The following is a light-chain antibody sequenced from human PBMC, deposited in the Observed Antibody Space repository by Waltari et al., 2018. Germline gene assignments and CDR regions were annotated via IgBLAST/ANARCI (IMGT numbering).Light chain of an antibody. CDR3: QAWDSRTYVV. Sequence: SYELTQPPSLSVSPGQTATITCSGDKLEDKYVSWYQQKPGQSPVLVIFQDTRRPSGIPDRFSGSSSGNTATLTISGTQTLDEADYYCQAWDSRTYVVFGGGTTVTVL. V-gene: IGLV3-1*01. CDR2: QDT. J-gene: IGLJ2*01. CDR1: KLEDKY.